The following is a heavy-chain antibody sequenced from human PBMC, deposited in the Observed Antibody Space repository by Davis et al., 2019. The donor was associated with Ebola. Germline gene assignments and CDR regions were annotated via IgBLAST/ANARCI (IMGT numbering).Heavy chain of an antibody. CDR2: ISTYGTTV. CDR3: ANFGAGTYDNVDY. V-gene: IGHV3-48*02. D-gene: IGHD3-10*01. CDR1: GFNFGAYT. J-gene: IGHJ4*02. Sequence: GGSLRLSCAASGFNFGAYTMSWVRQAPGKGLEWVSYISTYGTTVHYRDSVKGRFTISRDDAKDSLYLHMNSLRDDDKAVYYCANFGAGTYDNVDYWGQGRLVTVSS.